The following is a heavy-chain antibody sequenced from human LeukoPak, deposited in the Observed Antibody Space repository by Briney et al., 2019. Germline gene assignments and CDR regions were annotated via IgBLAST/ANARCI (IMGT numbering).Heavy chain of an antibody. CDR3: ARAGRSGWSLEYFQH. CDR2: IIPIFGTA. D-gene: IGHD6-19*01. J-gene: IGHJ1*01. V-gene: IGHV1-69*13. Sequence: GASVKVSCKVSGYTLTELSMHWVRQAPGKGLEWMGGIIPIFGTANYAQKFQGRVTITADESTSTAYMELSSLRSEDTAVYYCARAGRSGWSLEYFQHWGQGTLVTVSS. CDR1: GYTLTELS.